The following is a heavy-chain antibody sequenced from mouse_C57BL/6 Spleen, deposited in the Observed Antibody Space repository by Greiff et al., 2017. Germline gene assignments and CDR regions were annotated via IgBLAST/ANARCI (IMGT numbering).Heavy chain of an antibody. J-gene: IGHJ2*01. V-gene: IGHV1-55*01. CDR2: TYPGSGST. CDR1: GYTFTSYW. D-gene: IGHD1-1*01. CDR3: ASPLYYGSSYDY. Sequence: QVQLQQPGAELVKPGASVKMSCKASGYTFTSYWITWVKQRPGQGLEWIGDTYPGSGSTNYNEKFKSKATLTVDTSSSTAYMQLSSLTSEDSAVYYCASPLYYGSSYDYWGQGTTLTVSS.